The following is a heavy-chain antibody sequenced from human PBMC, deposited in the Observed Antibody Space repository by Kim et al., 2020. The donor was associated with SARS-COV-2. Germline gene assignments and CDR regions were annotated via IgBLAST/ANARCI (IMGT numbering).Heavy chain of an antibody. Sequence: SETLSLTCTVSGGSISSYYWSWIRQPPGKGLEWIGYIYYSGSTNNNPSLKSRVTISVDTSKNQFSLKLSSVTAADTAVYYCARDGGIQLWSRIFSKADWYFDLWGRDTLVTVSS. CDR2: IYYSGST. CDR1: GGSISSYY. V-gene: IGHV4-59*01. CDR3: ARDGGIQLWSRIFSKADWYFDL. D-gene: IGHD5-18*01. J-gene: IGHJ2*01.